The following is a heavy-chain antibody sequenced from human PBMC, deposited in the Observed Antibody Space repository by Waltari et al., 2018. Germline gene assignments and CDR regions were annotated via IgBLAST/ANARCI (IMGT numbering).Heavy chain of an antibody. CDR3: VRGYAHDRDGAFDI. CDR2: VDPRNGNK. V-gene: IGHV1-8*01. Sequence: RLLQSGAEVKKSAASVTVSCQASGYTFPTLHVNWVRQAAGQGLEWMGWVDPRNGNKGYADKFQGRVTMTSDTSMSTAYMELRGLRSDDTAVYYCVRGYAHDRDGAFDIWGQGTVVTVSS. J-gene: IGHJ3*02. CDR1: GYTFPTLH.